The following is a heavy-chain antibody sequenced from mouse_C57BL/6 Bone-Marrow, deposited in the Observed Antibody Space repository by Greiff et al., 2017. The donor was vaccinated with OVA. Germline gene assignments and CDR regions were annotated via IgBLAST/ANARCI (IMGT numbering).Heavy chain of an antibody. Sequence: VQLKQSGPVLVKPGASVKMSCKASGYTFTDYYMNWVKQSHGKSLEWIGVINPYNGGTSYNQKFKGKATLTVDKSSSTAYMELNSLTSEDSAVYYCARAPYNGNYGYAMDYWGQGTSVTVSS. J-gene: IGHJ4*01. CDR2: INPYNGGT. D-gene: IGHD2-10*01. CDR3: ARAPYNGNYGYAMDY. V-gene: IGHV1-19*01. CDR1: GYTFTDYY.